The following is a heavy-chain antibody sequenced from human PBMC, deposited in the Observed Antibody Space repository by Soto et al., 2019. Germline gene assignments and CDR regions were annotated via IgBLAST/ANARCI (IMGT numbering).Heavy chain of an antibody. CDR2: ITSDTNTI. J-gene: IGHJ4*02. CDR3: XXXVEXXFDY. CDR1: GFRFSIYS. Sequence: EVQLVESGGGLVQPGGSLRLSCAASGFRFSIYSMNWVRQAPGKGLEWSAYITSDTNTIKYADSVKGRFTISRDNAKNSVYLQMNXXXXXXTAVXXXXXXVEXXFDYWGQGTVVTVSS. V-gene: IGHV3-48*02.